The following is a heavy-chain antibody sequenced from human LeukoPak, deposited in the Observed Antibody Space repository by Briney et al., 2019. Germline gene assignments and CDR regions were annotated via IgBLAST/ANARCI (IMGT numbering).Heavy chain of an antibody. D-gene: IGHD1-26*01. CDR2: IKQDGSEK. CDR3: ANSGSYYYFDY. CDR1: GFTFSSYW. V-gene: IGHV3-7*01. J-gene: IGHJ4*02. Sequence: GSLRLSCAASGFTFSSYWMSWVRQAPGKGLEWVANIKQDGSEKYYVDSVKGRFTISRDNAKNSLYLQMNSLRAEDTAAYYCANSGSYYYFDYWGQGTLVTVSS.